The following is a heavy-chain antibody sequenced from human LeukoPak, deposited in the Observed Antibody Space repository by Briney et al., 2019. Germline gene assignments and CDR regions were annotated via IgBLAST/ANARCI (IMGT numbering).Heavy chain of an antibody. V-gene: IGHV4-34*01. CDR2: IHRSGST. D-gene: IGHD2-2*01. CDR1: GGSFSGYS. Sequence: KPSETLSLTCAVYGGSFSGYSWSWIRQPPGKGLEWIGEIHRSGSTNYNPSLKSRVTISVDASKNQFSLKLSSVTAADTAVYYCARGIPHYCSSTTCPNDYWGQGTLVTVSS. CDR3: ARGIPHYCSSTTCPNDY. J-gene: IGHJ4*02.